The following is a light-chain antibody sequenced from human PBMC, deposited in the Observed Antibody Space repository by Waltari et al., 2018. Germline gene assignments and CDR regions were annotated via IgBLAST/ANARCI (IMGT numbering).Light chain of an antibody. J-gene: IGKJ1*01. CDR2: HAS. CDR3: QQYYTYSLWA. Sequence: DIQMTQSPSTLSASVGDRVTFTCRASESIGTSLAWYQQKSGKAPKLLIYHASTLEGGVPSRFSGSGSGTDFTLTISSLQPDDFATYVCQQYYTYSLWAFGQGTKVETK. V-gene: IGKV1-5*01. CDR1: ESIGTS.